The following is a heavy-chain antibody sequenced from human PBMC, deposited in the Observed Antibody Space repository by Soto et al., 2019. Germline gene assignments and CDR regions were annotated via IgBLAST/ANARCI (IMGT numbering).Heavy chain of an antibody. D-gene: IGHD3-16*02. Sequence: GGSLRLSCAASGFTFSSYSMNWVRQAPGKGLEWVSSISSSSSYIYYADSVKGRFTISRDNAKNSLYLQMNSLRAEDTAVYYCARTLEPYDYVWGSYRYWGQGTLVTVSS. CDR3: ARTLEPYDYVWGSYRY. CDR1: GFTFSSYS. J-gene: IGHJ4*02. V-gene: IGHV3-21*01. CDR2: ISSSSSYI.